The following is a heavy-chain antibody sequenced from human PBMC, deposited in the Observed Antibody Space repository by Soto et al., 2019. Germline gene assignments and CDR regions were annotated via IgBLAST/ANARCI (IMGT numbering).Heavy chain of an antibody. V-gene: IGHV4-59*01. CDR1: GDSISTFY. J-gene: IGHJ4*02. D-gene: IGHD3-22*01. CDR3: ARGRTVRNYADDSSDYFYFFDY. CDR2: VYYTGST. Sequence: NPSETLSLTCTVSGDSISTFYWGWMRQSPGKELEWIGYVYYTGSTNYNPSLKSRVTISVDRSKNQFSLKLTSANAADTAVYYCARGRTVRNYADDSSDYFYFFDYWGQGPKMTVYS.